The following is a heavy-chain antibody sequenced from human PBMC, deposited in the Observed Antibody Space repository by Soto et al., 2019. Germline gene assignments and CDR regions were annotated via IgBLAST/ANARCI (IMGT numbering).Heavy chain of an antibody. CDR3: AAEGLGVVIAGNY. D-gene: IGHD3-3*01. Sequence: GASVKVSCKAPGFTFTSSAVQWVRQARGQRLEWIGWIVVGSGNTNYAQKFQERVTITRDMSTSTAYMELSSLRSEDTAVYYCAAEGLGVVIAGNYWGQGTLVTSPQ. CDR2: IVVGSGNT. CDR1: GFTFTSSA. J-gene: IGHJ4*02. V-gene: IGHV1-58*01.